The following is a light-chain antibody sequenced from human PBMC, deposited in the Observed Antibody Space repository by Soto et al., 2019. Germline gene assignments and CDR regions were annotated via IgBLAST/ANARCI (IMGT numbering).Light chain of an antibody. J-gene: IGLJ2*01. CDR1: SSNIGSNT. V-gene: IGLV1-44*01. CDR3: ATWDDDLYTPI. Sequence: QLVLTQPPSASGTPGQRVTISCSGSSSNIGSNTVNWYQQLPGTAPKLLIYSNNQRPSGVPDRFSGSKSGTSASLAITGLRSDDEADYYCATWDDDLYTPIIGGGTKVTVL. CDR2: SNN.